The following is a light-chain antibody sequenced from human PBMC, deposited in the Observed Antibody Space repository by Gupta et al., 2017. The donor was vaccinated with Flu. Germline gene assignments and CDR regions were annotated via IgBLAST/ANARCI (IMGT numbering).Light chain of an antibody. J-gene: IGKJ4*01. CDR2: GAS. V-gene: IGKV3-11*01. Sequence: EIVLTQSPATLSLSPGERATLSCRASQSVRSYLAWYQQKPGQAPRLLSYGASNRATGIPARFSGSGSGTDFTLTISSLEPEDFAVYYCQQRGDWPRLTFGGGTKVEIK. CDR1: QSVRSY. CDR3: QQRGDWPRLT.